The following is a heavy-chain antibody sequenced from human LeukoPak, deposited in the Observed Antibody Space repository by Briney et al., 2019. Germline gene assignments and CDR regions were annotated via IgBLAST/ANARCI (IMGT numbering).Heavy chain of an antibody. CDR3: AKDSAVYDYGDFDY. CDR2: IRGSGERT. V-gene: IGHV3-23*01. CDR1: GFTFSNYA. J-gene: IGHJ4*02. D-gene: IGHD4-17*01. Sequence: GGSLRLSCAASGFTFSNYAMNWVRQAPGKGLEWVSGIRGSGERTYYADSVKGRFTISRDNSKNTLFLQMNFLRAEDTAVYYCAKDSAVYDYGDFDYWGQGTLVTVSS.